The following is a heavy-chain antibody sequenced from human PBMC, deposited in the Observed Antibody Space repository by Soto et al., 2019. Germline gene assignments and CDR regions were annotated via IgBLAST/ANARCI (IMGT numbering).Heavy chain of an antibody. CDR1: GYTFTSYG. Sequence: QVHLVQSGAEVKKPGASVKVSCKASGYTFTSYGITWVRQAPGQGLEWMGWISAHNGNTDYAQKLQGRVIVTRDTTTSTAYMELRHLISDDTAVYYCARGRYGDYWGQGALVTVSS. V-gene: IGHV1-18*01. CDR2: ISAHNGNT. D-gene: IGHD1-1*01. CDR3: ARGRYGDY. J-gene: IGHJ4*02.